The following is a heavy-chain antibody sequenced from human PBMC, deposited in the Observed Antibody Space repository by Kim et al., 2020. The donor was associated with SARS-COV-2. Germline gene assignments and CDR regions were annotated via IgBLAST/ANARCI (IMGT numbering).Heavy chain of an antibody. V-gene: IGHV3-21*01. Sequence: GGSLRLSCAASGFTFSSYSMNWVRQAPGKGLEWVSSIRTSSSYIYYADSVKGRFTISRDNAKNSLSLQMSSLRAEDTAVYYCARDQKGGWPDYWGQGTLVPVSS. D-gene: IGHD6-19*01. CDR3: ARDQKGGWPDY. J-gene: IGHJ4*02. CDR2: IRTSSSYI. CDR1: GFTFSSYS.